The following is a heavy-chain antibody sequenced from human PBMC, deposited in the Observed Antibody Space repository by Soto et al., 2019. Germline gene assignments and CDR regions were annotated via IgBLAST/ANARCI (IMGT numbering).Heavy chain of an antibody. CDR1: GFAFSSYG. CDR2: ISYDGSLQ. V-gene: IGHV3-30*03. Sequence: QAPLVESGGGVVQPGRSLRLSCAASGFAFSSYGMHWVRQAPGTGLEWVAVISYDGSLQHYADSVKGRFTISRDNSKNMGLLEMMRLRAEDTAVYYWVSDRGYGHASVPYSWGQGTLVSVSS. J-gene: IGHJ4*02. D-gene: IGHD5-18*01. CDR3: VSDRGYGHASVPYS.